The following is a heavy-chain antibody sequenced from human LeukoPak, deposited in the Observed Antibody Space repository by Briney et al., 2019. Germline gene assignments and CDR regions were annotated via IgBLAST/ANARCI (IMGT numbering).Heavy chain of an antibody. CDR1: GGSFSSYY. CDR3: ARGLPDYYDSSGYDY. Sequence: SETLSLTCAVYGGSFSSYYWSWIRQPPGKGLEWIGYIYYSGSTNYNPSLKSRVTISVDTSKNQFSLKLSSVTAADTAVYYCARGLPDYYDSSGYDYWGQGTLVTVSS. CDR2: IYYSGST. V-gene: IGHV4-59*01. J-gene: IGHJ4*02. D-gene: IGHD3-22*01.